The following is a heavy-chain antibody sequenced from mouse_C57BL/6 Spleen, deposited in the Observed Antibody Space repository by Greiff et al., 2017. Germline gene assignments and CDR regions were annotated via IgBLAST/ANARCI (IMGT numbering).Heavy chain of an antibody. Sequence: QVQLQQSGAELVRPGTSVKVSCKASGYAFTNYLIEWVKQRPGQGLEWIGVINPGSGGTNYNEKFKGKATLTADKSSSTAYMQLSSLTSEDSAVYFCARGGYGSSYVGAMDYWGQGTSVTVSS. CDR1: GYAFTNYL. V-gene: IGHV1-54*01. J-gene: IGHJ4*01. D-gene: IGHD1-1*01. CDR2: INPGSGGT. CDR3: ARGGYGSSYVGAMDY.